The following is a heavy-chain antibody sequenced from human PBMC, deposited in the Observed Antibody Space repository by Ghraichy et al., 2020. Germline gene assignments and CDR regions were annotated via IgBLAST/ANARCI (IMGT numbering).Heavy chain of an antibody. Sequence: GGSLRLSCVASGFALTGYGMTWVRQPPGKGLEWISYISTSSGSISYADSVKGRFTISRDNAKNSLFLQMNSLTDEDTAVYYCARVDCSEAYCSRSWFDPWGQGTLVTVSS. V-gene: IGHV3-48*02. CDR1: GFALTGYG. J-gene: IGHJ5*02. D-gene: IGHD2-15*01. CDR2: ISTSSGSI. CDR3: ARVDCSEAYCSRSWFDP.